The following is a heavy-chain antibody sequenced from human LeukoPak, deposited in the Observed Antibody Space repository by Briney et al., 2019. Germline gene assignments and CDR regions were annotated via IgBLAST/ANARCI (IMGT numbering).Heavy chain of an antibody. D-gene: IGHD3-22*01. CDR3: ASGGDSSLFDY. J-gene: IGHJ4*02. Sequence: GASVKVSCKASGGTFSSYAISWVRQAPGQGLEWMGRIIPILGIANYAQKFQGRVTITADKSTSTAYMELRSLRSDDTAVYYCASGGDSSLFDYWGQGTLVTVSS. CDR1: GGTFSSYA. V-gene: IGHV1-69*04. CDR2: IIPILGIA.